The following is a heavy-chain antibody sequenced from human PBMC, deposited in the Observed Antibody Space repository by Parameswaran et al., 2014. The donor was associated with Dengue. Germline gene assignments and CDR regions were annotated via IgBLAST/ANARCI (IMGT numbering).Heavy chain of an antibody. CDR3: ARHTNYDILTGFDY. CDR2: IYYSGST. J-gene: IGHJ4*01. V-gene: IGHV4-39*01. D-gene: IGHD3-9*01. Sequence: WIRQPPGKGLEWIGSIYYSGSTYYNPSLKSRVTISVDTSKNQFSLKLSSVTAADTAVYYCARHTNYDILTGFDYWARNLVTVSS.